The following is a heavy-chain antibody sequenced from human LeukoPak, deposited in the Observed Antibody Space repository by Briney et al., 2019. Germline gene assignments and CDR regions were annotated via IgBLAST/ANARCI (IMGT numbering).Heavy chain of an antibody. CDR3: ARASTYYDFWSGSLNYYYYMDV. CDR1: GFTFSSYW. CDR2: IKQDGSEK. V-gene: IGHV3-7*01. J-gene: IGHJ6*03. D-gene: IGHD3-3*01. Sequence: GGSLRLSCAASGFTFSSYWMSWVRQAPGKGLEWVANIKQDGSEKYYVDSVKGRSTISRDNAKNSLYLQMNSLRAEDTAVYYCARASTYYDFWSGSLNYYYYMDVWGKGTTVTVSS.